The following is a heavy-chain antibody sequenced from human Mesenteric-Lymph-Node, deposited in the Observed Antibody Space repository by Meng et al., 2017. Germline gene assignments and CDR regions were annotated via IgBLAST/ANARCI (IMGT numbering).Heavy chain of an antibody. CDR2: IYYSGST. V-gene: IGHV4-28*01. D-gene: IGHD3-22*01. CDR3: ARNVPGTSAYYD. Sequence: QVQLPQWGAGLLKPSDTLSLTCAGSGYSISSTNWWGWIRQPPGKGLEWIGYIYYSGSTSYNPSLKSRVTMSVDTSKNQFSLNLNSVTAVDTAVYYCARNVPGTSAYYDWGQGTLVTVSS. J-gene: IGHJ4*02. CDR1: GYSISSTNW.